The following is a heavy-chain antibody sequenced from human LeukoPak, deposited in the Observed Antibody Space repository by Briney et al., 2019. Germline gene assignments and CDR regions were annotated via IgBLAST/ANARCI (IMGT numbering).Heavy chain of an antibody. J-gene: IGHJ5*02. Sequence: PGGSLRLSCAASGFIFSGYWMHWVRQAPGKGLVWLSRIKNDGCITSYADSVKGRFTISRDNAKNTLYLQMNSLRVEDTAVYYCTKSDWFDPWGQGTLVTVSS. CDR1: GFIFSGYW. D-gene: IGHD3-3*01. CDR2: IKNDGCIT. V-gene: IGHV3-74*01. CDR3: TKSDWFDP.